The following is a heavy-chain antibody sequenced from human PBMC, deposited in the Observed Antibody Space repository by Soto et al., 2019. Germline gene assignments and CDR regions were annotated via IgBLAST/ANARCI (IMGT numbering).Heavy chain of an antibody. J-gene: IGHJ6*03. CDR3: AREDPHGVTTHGYYYYYMDV. CDR2: INHSGST. D-gene: IGHD4-4*01. CDR1: GGSFSGYY. V-gene: IGHV4-34*01. Sequence: QVQLQQWGAGLLKPSETLSLTCAVYGGSFSGYYWSWIRQPPGKGLEWIGEINHSGSTNYNPSLKSRFTISVDTSKNQFSLKLSSVTAADTAVYYCAREDPHGVTTHGYYYYYMDVWGKGTTVTVSS.